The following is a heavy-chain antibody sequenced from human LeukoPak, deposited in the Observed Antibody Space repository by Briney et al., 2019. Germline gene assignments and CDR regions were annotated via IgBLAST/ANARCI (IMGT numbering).Heavy chain of an antibody. D-gene: IGHD6-19*01. CDR3: AREWGGIAVAGTGYFDY. Sequence: ASVKVSCKASGGTLSSYAISWVRQAPGQGLEWMGGIIPIFGTANYAQKFQGRVTITADESTSTAYMELSSLRSEDTAVYYCAREWGGIAVAGTGYFDYWGQGTLVTVSS. J-gene: IGHJ4*02. CDR2: IIPIFGTA. V-gene: IGHV1-69*01. CDR1: GGTLSSYA.